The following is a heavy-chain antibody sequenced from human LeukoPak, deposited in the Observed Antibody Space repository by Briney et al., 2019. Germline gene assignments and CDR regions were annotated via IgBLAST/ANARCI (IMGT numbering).Heavy chain of an antibody. CDR3: ARDSCGSPSCFDY. CDR1: GFTFSSYG. D-gene: IGHD2-2*01. V-gene: IGHV3-33*01. CDR2: IQYDGSIE. J-gene: IGHJ4*02. Sequence: GGSLRLACTASGFTFSSYGMHWVRQAPGRGLEWVAAIQYDGSIEYYADSVKGRFTISRDQSKNTLFLQVNSLRAEDTAVYYCARDSCGSPSCFDYWGQGTLVTVSS.